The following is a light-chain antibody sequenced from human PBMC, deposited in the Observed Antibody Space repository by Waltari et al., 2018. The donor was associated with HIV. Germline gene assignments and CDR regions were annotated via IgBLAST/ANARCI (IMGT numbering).Light chain of an antibody. Sequence: QSVLTQPPSVSGAPGQRVPISCSGRSSNIGTGYDVQWYQQLPGTAPKLLMYANSYRPSGVPDRFSGSKSGTSASLAITGLQAEDEADYYCQSYDSSLSSVVFGGGTKLTVL. CDR3: QSYDSSLSSVV. CDR1: SSNIGTGYD. J-gene: IGLJ2*01. CDR2: ANS. V-gene: IGLV1-40*01.